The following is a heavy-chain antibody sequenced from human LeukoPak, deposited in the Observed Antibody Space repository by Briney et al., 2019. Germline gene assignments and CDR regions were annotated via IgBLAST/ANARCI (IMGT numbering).Heavy chain of an antibody. CDR1: GYSFSIYW. D-gene: IGHD3-9*01. CDR3: ARTYYDILTGYSLSDY. V-gene: IGHV5-51*01. J-gene: IGHJ4*02. Sequence: GESLKISCKGSGYSFSIYWIAWVRQMPGKGLEWMGIIYPGDSDTRYSPSFQGQVTMSADKSISTAYLQWSSLKASDTAMYYCARTYYDILTGYSLSDYWGQGTLVTVSS. CDR2: IYPGDSDT.